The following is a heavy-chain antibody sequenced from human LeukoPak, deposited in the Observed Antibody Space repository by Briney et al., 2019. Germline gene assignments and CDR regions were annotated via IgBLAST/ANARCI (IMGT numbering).Heavy chain of an antibody. V-gene: IGHV3-7*01. CDR1: GFTFSSYW. J-gene: IGHJ4*02. D-gene: IGHD4-23*01. CDR2: IKQDGSEK. CDR3: ARDMATVVTPTWDY. Sequence: PGGSLRLSCAAFGFTFSSYWMSWVRQAPGKGLEWVANIKQDGSEKYYVDSVKGRFTISRDNAKNSLYLQMNSLRAEDTAVYYCARDMATVVTPTWDYWGQGTLVTVSS.